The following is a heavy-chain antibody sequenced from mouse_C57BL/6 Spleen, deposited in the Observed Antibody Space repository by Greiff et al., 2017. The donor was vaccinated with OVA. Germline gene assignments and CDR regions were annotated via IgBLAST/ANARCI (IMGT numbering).Heavy chain of an antibody. CDR3: ARGGEFGTTVVAPFDY. V-gene: IGHV3-1*01. J-gene: IGHJ2*01. CDR2: ISYSGST. D-gene: IGHD1-1*01. CDR1: GYSITSGYD. Sequence: EVQLQESGPGMVKPSQSLSLTCTVTGYSITSGYDWHWIRHFPGNKLEWMGYISYSGSTNYNPSLKSRISITHDTSKNHFFLKLNSVTTEDTATYYGARGGEFGTTVVAPFDYWGQGTTLTVSS.